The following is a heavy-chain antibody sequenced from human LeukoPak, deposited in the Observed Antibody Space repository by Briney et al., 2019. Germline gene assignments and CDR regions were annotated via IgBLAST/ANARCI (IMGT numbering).Heavy chain of an antibody. D-gene: IGHD2-15*01. CDR3: ARAAGRSWSGGSGYSRRWFDP. CDR2: INPNSGNI. V-gene: IGHV1-8*01. Sequence: GASLKVSCKASGYTFTSYNISWVRHGPEQGHEWMGWINPNSGNIGYAQKFQGRVTMTRHPSISTAYMELRSLRSEDTAADYCARAAGRSWSGGSGYSRRWFDPWGKGTLVTVSS. J-gene: IGHJ5*02. CDR1: GYTFTSYN.